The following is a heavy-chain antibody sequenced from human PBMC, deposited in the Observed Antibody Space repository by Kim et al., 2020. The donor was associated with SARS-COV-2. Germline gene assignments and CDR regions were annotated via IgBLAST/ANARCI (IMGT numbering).Heavy chain of an antibody. J-gene: IGHJ6*02. CDR3: ARANYFYGSGSPRLYYYYYGMDV. V-gene: IGHV1-3*01. CDR2: INAGNGDT. CDR1: GYSFTTYT. D-gene: IGHD3-10*01. Sequence: ASVKVSCKASGYSFTTYTVHWVRHAPGHRLEWMGWINAGNGDTKYSQKFQGRVTITRDTSASTAYMELSSLRSEDTAVYYCARANYFYGSGSPRLYYYYYGMDVWGQGTTVTVS.